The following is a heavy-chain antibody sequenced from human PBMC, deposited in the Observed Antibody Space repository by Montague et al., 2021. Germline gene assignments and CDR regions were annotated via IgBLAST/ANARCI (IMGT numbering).Heavy chain of an antibody. Sequence: SETLSLTCGLSGGSLSGYYWSWIRQTPGKGLEWIGNINHSGSAKYNPSLKNRVSISVGTSNNQFFLELTSVTAADTAMYFCARGLFGTVNGQYSGGWYYFDKWGQGTMVTVSS. CDR2: INHSGSA. V-gene: IGHV4-34*01. D-gene: IGHD1-26*01. CDR1: GGSLSGYY. CDR3: ARGLFGTVNGQYSGGWYYFDK. J-gene: IGHJ4*02.